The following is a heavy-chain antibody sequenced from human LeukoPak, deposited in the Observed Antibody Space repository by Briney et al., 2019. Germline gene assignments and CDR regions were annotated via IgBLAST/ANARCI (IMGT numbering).Heavy chain of an antibody. CDR2: MNPNSGNT. V-gene: IGHV1-8*01. D-gene: IGHD6-13*01. CDR3: ARAYSSSWSPYYYGMDV. CDR1: GYTFTSYD. Sequence: ASVKVSCKTSGYTFTSYDTNWVRQATGQGLEWMGWMNPNSGNTGYAQKFQGRVTMTRNTSISTAYMELSSLRSEDTAVCYCARAYSSSWSPYYYGMDVWGQGTTVTVPS. J-gene: IGHJ6*02.